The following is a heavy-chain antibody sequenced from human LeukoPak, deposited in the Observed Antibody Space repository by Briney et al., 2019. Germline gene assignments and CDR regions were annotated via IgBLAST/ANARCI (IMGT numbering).Heavy chain of an antibody. J-gene: IGHJ4*02. Sequence: GGSLRLSCAASGFTFSSYAMSWVRQAPGKGLEWVSAISGSGGSTYYADSVKGRFAISRDNSKNTLYLQMNSLRAEDTAVYYCAKDLWGGYDFDYWGQGTLVTVSS. CDR2: ISGSGGST. CDR1: GFTFSSYA. D-gene: IGHD3-16*01. V-gene: IGHV3-23*01. CDR3: AKDLWGGYDFDY.